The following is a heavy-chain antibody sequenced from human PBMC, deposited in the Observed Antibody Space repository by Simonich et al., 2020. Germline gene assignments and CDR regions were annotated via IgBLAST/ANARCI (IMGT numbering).Heavy chain of an antibody. J-gene: IGHJ3*02. CDR2: INNSVST. Sequence: QVQLQQWGAGLLKPSETLSLTCAVYGGSFSGYYWSWIRQPPGKGLEGIGEINNSVSTNYNPSLKSRVTIAVDTSKNQFSLKLSSVTAADTAVYYCARGKGWKNAFDIWGQGTMVTVSS. CDR3: ARGKGWKNAFDI. D-gene: IGHD1-1*01. CDR1: GGSFSGYY. V-gene: IGHV4-34*01.